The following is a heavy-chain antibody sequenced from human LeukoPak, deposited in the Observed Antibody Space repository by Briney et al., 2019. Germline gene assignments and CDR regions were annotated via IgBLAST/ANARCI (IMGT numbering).Heavy chain of an antibody. Sequence: GRSLRLSCAASGFTFDDYAMHWVRQAPGKGLEWVSGISWNSGSIGYADSVKGRFTISRDNAKNSLYLQMNSLRAEDMALYYCAKPFDYWGQGTLVTVSS. CDR3: AKPFDY. CDR1: GFTFDDYA. V-gene: IGHV3-9*03. CDR2: ISWNSGSI. J-gene: IGHJ4*02.